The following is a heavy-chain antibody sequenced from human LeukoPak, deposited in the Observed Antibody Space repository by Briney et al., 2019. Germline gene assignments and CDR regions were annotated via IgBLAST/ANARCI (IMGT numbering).Heavy chain of an antibody. CDR3: AKDYYDSSGYYLGAFDI. D-gene: IGHD3-22*01. Sequence: GGSLRLSCAASGFTFSSYGMSWVRQAPGKGLEWVSAISGSGGSTYYADSVKGRFTISRDNSKNTLYLQMNSLRAEDTAVYYCAKDYYDSSGYYLGAFDIWGQGTMVTVSS. CDR1: GFTFSSYG. J-gene: IGHJ3*02. CDR2: ISGSGGST. V-gene: IGHV3-23*01.